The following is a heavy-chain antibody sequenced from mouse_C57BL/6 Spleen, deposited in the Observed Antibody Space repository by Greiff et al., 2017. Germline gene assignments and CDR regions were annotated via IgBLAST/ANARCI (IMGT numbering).Heavy chain of an antibody. CDR2: IYPGSGST. J-gene: IGHJ2*01. V-gene: IGHV1-55*01. CDR1: GYTFTSYW. CDR3: ARWLLRFDYFDY. D-gene: IGHD2-3*01. Sequence: QVQLQQPGAELVKPGASVKMSCKASGYTFTSYWITWVKQRPGQGLEWIGDIYPGSGSTNYNEKFKSKATVTVDTSSSTAYRQRSSLTSEDSAVYYCARWLLRFDYFDYWGQGTTLTVSS.